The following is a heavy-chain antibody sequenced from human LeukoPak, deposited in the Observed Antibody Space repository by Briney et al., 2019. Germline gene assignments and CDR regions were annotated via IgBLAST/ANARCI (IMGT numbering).Heavy chain of an antibody. CDR2: ISYDGSNK. V-gene: IGHV3-30*03. CDR1: GFTFSSYG. J-gene: IGHJ4*02. CDR3: ARAERPDIVVVPAAIHPLNY. Sequence: GGTLRLSCAASGFTFSSYGMSWVRQAPGKGLEWVAVISYDGSNKYYADSVKGRFTISRDNSKNTLYLQMNSLRAEDTAVYYCARAERPDIVVVPAAIHPLNYWGQGTLVTVSS. D-gene: IGHD2-2*02.